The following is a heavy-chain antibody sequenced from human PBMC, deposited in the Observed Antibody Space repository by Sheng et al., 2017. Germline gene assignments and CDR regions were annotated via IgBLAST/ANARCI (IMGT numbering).Heavy chain of an antibody. CDR1: GGSISATNHY. J-gene: IGHJ4*02. V-gene: IGHV4-39*07. D-gene: IGHD3-16*01. CDR3: ARVLWGSPAGDY. Sequence: QLQLQESGPGLVKPSETLSLTCTVSGGSISATNHYWGWIRQPPGKGLEWIGSISNSGSTYYSPSLKSRVTISGDTSKNQFSLKLSSVTAADTAMYFXARVLWGSPAGDYWGQGTLVTVSS. CDR2: ISNSGST.